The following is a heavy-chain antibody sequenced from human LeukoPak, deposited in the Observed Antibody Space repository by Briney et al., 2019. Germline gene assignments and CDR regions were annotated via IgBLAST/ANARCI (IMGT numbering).Heavy chain of an antibody. CDR2: ISWNSGSI. D-gene: IGHD6-13*01. CDR3: AKDSSSSWYIDY. CDR1: GFTFDDYA. J-gene: IGHJ4*02. V-gene: IGHV3-9*01. Sequence: GGSLRLSCAASGFTFDDYAMHWVRQAPGKGLEWVSGISWNSGSIGYADSVKGRFTISRDNAKNSLYLQMNSLRAEDTALYYCAKDSSSSWYIDYWGQGTLVTVSS.